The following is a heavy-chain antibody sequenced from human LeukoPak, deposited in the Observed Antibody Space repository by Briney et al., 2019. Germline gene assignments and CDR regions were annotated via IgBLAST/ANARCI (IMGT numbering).Heavy chain of an antibody. Sequence: PGGSLRLSCAASGFTFSSYGMHWVRQAPGKGLEWVAFIRYDGSNKYYADSVKGRFTISRDNSKNTLYLQMNSLRAEDTAVYYCARDWELDYGSGSYYPHFDYWGQGTLVTVSS. D-gene: IGHD3-10*01. CDR2: IRYDGSNK. J-gene: IGHJ4*02. V-gene: IGHV3-30*02. CDR3: ARDWELDYGSGSYYPHFDY. CDR1: GFTFSSYG.